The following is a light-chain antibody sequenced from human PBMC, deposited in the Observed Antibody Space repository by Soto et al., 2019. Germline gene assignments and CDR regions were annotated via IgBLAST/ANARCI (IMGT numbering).Light chain of an antibody. CDR1: SSDVGGYNY. CDR2: EVS. J-gene: IGLJ1*01. CDR3: GSFSSTTTLYV. Sequence: QSALTQPASVSGSPGQSITISCTGTSSDVGGYNYVSWYQQHPGKAPKLMIYEVSSRPSGVSNRFSGSKSGNTASLTISGLQAEDEADYFCGSFSSTTTLYVFGGGTKLTVL. V-gene: IGLV2-14*01.